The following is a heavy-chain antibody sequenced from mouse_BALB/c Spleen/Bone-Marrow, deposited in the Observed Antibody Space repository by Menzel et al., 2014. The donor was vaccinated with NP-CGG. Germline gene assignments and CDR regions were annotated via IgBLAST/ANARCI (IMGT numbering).Heavy chain of an antibody. D-gene: IGHD2-2*01. J-gene: IGHJ1*01. CDR1: GFDFSRYW. CDR2: INPGSRTI. CDR3: ALLGYYGYFAV. V-gene: IGHV4-1*02. Sequence: EVKLMESGGGLVQPGGSLKLSCAASGFDFSRYWMSWVRQAPGKGLEWIGEINPGSRTINYTPSLKDKFIISRDKAKNTLYLQMSKVRSEDTALYYCALLGYYGYFAVRGAGTTVTISS.